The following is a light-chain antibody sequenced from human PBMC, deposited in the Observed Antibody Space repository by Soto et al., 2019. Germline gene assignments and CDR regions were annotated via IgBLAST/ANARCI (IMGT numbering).Light chain of an antibody. Sequence: EIVMTQSPATLSVSPGERATISCRASQSVSSNLAWYQQKPGQAPRLLIYGASTRATGIPARFSGSGSGTEFTITISSLQSKDFAVYYCQHYNNWPPITFGGGTKVEIK. CDR3: QHYNNWPPIT. J-gene: IGKJ4*01. V-gene: IGKV3-15*01. CDR2: GAS. CDR1: QSVSSN.